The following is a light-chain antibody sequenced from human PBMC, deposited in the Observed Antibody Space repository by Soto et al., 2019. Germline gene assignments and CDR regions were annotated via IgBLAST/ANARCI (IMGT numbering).Light chain of an antibody. CDR2: DVS. Sequence: QSVLTQPASVSGSPGQSITISCTETSSYVVAYNYVSWYQQHPVKAPKLMIYDVSSRPSGISNRFSGSKSGNTASLTISGVQAEDEADYYCSSYASSSTVIFGGGTKLTVL. J-gene: IGLJ2*01. CDR3: SSYASSSTVI. V-gene: IGLV2-14*01. CDR1: SSYVVAYNY.